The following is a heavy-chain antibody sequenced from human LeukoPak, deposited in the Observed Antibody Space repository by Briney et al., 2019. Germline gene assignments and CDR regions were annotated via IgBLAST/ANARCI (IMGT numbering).Heavy chain of an antibody. Sequence: GGTLRLSCAASGFTFSNYGMNWVRQAPGKGLEWVSGITGSGGNTYYADSVKGRFTISRDNSKNTMYLQMNSLRAEDTAVYYCASCRTTREFYYYYYYMDVWGKGTTVTVSS. V-gene: IGHV3-23*01. CDR3: ASCRTTREFYYYYYYMDV. D-gene: IGHD1-1*01. CDR2: ITGSGGNT. J-gene: IGHJ6*03. CDR1: GFTFSNYG.